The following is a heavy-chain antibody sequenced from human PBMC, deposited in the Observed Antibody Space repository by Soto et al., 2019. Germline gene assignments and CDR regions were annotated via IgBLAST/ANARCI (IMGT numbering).Heavy chain of an antibody. CDR2: IIPIFGTA. V-gene: IGHV1-69*01. Sequence: QVQLVQSGAEVKKPGSSVKVSCKASGGTFSSYAISWVRQAPGQGLEWMGGIIPIFGTANYAQKFQGRVTITADESTSTAYMELSSLRSEDTAVYYCARYDRYCSGGSCYHYFDYWGQGTLVTVSS. J-gene: IGHJ4*02. D-gene: IGHD2-15*01. CDR3: ARYDRYCSGGSCYHYFDY. CDR1: GGTFSSYA.